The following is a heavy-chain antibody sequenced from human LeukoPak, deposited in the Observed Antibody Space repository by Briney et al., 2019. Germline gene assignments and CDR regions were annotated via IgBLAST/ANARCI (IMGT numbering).Heavy chain of an antibody. D-gene: IGHD3-10*01. CDR1: GGSIRIANYY. V-gene: IGHV4-39*01. J-gene: IGHJ4*02. Sequence: SETLSLTCTVSGGSIRIANYYWEWIRQPPGKGLEWIGSIYYSGSTYYNPSLKSRVTTSVDTSKNQLSLKLSSLTAADTAVYYCARRRFGEPTGNWGQGTLVTVSS. CDR2: IYYSGST. CDR3: ARRRFGEPTGN.